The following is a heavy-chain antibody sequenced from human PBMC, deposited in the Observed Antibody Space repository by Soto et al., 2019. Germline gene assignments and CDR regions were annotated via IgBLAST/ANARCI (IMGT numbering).Heavy chain of an antibody. CDR2: IRTSRSYI. CDR1: GFTFSSYS. CDR3: ARDLSSADYYGMDV. J-gene: IGHJ6*02. Sequence: PGGSLRLSCAASGFTFSSYSMNWVRQAPGTGLEWVSSIRTSRSYIYYADSVKGRFTISRDNAKNSLYLQMNSLRAEDTAVYYCARDLSSADYYGMDVWGQGTTVTVS. V-gene: IGHV3-21*01. D-gene: IGHD3-22*01.